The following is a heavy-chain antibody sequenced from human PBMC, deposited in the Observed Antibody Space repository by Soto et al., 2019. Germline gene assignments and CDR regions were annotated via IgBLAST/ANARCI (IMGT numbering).Heavy chain of an antibody. Sequence: QVQLVQSGAEVKKPGASVKVSCKASGYTFTSYYMHWVRQAPGQGLEWMGIINPSGGRTTYAQKFQGRVTMTRDTSTTTVYMELSSLRSGDTAVYYCARDGCITATCAGGGNWFDPWGQGTLVTVSS. CDR1: GYTFTSYY. J-gene: IGHJ5*02. CDR3: ARDGCITATCAGGGNWFDP. V-gene: IGHV1-46*01. CDR2: INPSGGRT. D-gene: IGHD3-10*01.